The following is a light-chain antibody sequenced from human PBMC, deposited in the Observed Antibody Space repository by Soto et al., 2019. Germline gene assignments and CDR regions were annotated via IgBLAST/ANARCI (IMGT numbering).Light chain of an antibody. CDR3: SSYTISNTLPFV. CDR2: EVT. J-gene: IGLJ1*01. Sequence: SALTQPASVSGSPGQSITICCTGTRRDVGGYNYVSWYQQYPGKSPKLLIYEVTHRPSGVSNRFSGSKSGNTASLTISGLQAEDAADYYCSSYTISNTLPFVFGTGTKV. CDR1: RRDVGGYNY. V-gene: IGLV2-14*01.